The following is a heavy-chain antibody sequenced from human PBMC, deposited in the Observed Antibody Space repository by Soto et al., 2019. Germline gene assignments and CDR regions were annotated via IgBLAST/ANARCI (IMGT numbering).Heavy chain of an antibody. CDR2: ISYSGNT. CDR1: RGSISSYY. J-gene: IGHJ4*02. CDR3: ASIRGLGEVSPSFDY. Sequence: QVQLQESGPGLVKPSETLSLTCTVSRGSISSYYWSWIRQPPGKGLEWIGYISYSGNTNYNASLKSRVTISVASSTSHFSLRVSSVTSALSAVYYCASIRGLGEVSPSFDYWGQGALVTVSS. D-gene: IGHD3-16*02. V-gene: IGHV4-59*01.